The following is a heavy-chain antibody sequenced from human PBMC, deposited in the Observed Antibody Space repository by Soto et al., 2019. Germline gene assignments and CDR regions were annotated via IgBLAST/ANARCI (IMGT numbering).Heavy chain of an antibody. Sequence: PSETLSLTCAVYGGSFSGYYWSWIRQPPGKGLEWIGEINHSGSTNYNPSLKSRVTISVDTSKNQFSLKLSSVTAADTAVYYCARGGWTTGDFDIWGQGTMVTVSS. J-gene: IGHJ3*02. CDR1: GGSFSGYY. D-gene: IGHD6-19*01. V-gene: IGHV4-34*01. CDR3: ARGGWTTGDFDI. CDR2: INHSGST.